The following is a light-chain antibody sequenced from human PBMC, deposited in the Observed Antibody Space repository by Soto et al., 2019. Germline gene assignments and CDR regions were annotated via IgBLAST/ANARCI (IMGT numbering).Light chain of an antibody. CDR1: QTVRDN. Sequence: EVVMTQSPATLSVSPGERSTLSFRASQTVRDNLGWYQQKPGQPPRLLIYDASNRATGIPARFSGSGSGTDFTLTISSLEPEDFAVYYCQQRSNWPPITFGQGTRLEIK. J-gene: IGKJ5*01. CDR3: QQRSNWPPIT. V-gene: IGKV3-11*01. CDR2: DAS.